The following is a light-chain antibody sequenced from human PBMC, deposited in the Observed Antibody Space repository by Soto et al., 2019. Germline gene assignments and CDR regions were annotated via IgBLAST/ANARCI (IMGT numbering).Light chain of an antibody. V-gene: IGKV1-39*01. CDR1: QSISTY. CDR2: AAS. J-gene: IGKJ1*01. CDR3: QRGET. Sequence: DIQMTQSPSSLSASVGGRVTITCRASQSISTYLNWYQQKPGKAPKLLISAASNLQSGVPSRFSGSGSGPDFTLTITSLQPEDFATYYCQRGETFGQGTKVDIK.